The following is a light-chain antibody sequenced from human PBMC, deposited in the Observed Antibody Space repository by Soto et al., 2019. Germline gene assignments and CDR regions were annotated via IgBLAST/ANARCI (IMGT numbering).Light chain of an antibody. CDR3: QQRSNWIT. J-gene: IGKJ5*01. V-gene: IGKV3-11*01. CDR2: DAS. CDR1: QSVSSY. Sequence: EIVLTQSPATLPLSPWERATLSCRASQSVSSYLAWYQQKPGQAPRLLIYDASNRATGIPARFSGSGSGTDFTLTISSLEPEDFAVYYCQQRSNWITFGQGTRLEIK.